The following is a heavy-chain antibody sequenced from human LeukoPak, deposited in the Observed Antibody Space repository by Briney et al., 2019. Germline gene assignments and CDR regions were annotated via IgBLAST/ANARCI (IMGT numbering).Heavy chain of an antibody. D-gene: IGHD4-17*01. V-gene: IGHV3-74*01. CDR2: INSDGSST. CDR1: GFTFSSYW. Sequence: PGGSLRLSCAASGFTFSSYWMHWVRQAPGKGLVWVSRINSDGSSTSYADSVKGRFTISRDNAKNTLYLQMNSLRAEDTAVYYCARYGDYEEYDYWGQGTLVTVSS. CDR3: ARYGDYEEYDY. J-gene: IGHJ4*02.